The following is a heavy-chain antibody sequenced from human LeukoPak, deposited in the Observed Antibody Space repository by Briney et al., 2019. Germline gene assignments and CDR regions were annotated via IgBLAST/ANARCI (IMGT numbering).Heavy chain of an antibody. CDR2: MNPNSGNT. CDR1: GYTFTGYY. CDR3: ARGRGYCSSTSCYYFDY. Sequence: ASVKVSCKASGYTFTGYYMHWVRQAPGQGLEWMGWMNPNSGNTGYAQKFQGRVTMTRNTSISTAYMELSSLRSEDTAVYYCARGRGYCSSTSCYYFDYWGQGTLVTVSS. V-gene: IGHV1-8*02. D-gene: IGHD2-2*01. J-gene: IGHJ4*02.